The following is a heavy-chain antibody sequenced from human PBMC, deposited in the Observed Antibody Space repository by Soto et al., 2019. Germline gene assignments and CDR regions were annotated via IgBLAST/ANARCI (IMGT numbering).Heavy chain of an antibody. CDR2: IIPIFGTA. CDR1: GGTFSSYA. CDR3: ASRPYYYGSGTAATGYGMDV. Sequence: QVQLVQSGAEVKKPGSSVKVSCKASGGTFSSYAISWVRQAPGHGLEWMGGIIPIFGTANYAQKSQGRVTITADESTSTAYMELSSLRSEDTAVYYCASRPYYYGSGTAATGYGMDVWGQGTTVTVSS. V-gene: IGHV1-69*01. J-gene: IGHJ6*02. D-gene: IGHD3-10*01.